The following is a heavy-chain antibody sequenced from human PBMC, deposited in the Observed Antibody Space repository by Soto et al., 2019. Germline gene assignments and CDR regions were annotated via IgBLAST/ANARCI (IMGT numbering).Heavy chain of an antibody. Sequence: TLSLTCTVSGGSISSGDYYWSWIRQPPGKGLEWIGCIYYSGSTYYNPSLKSRVTISVDTSKNQFSLKLSSVTAADTAVYYCARYYGSGSYRFGYFDYWGQGTLVTVSS. J-gene: IGHJ4*02. CDR2: IYYSGST. CDR3: ARYYGSGSYRFGYFDY. V-gene: IGHV4-39*01. CDR1: GGSISSGDYY. D-gene: IGHD3-10*01.